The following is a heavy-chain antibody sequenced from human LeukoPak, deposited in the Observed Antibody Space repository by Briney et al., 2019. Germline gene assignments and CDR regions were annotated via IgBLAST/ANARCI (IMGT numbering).Heavy chain of an antibody. CDR3: ARNYGSGTGWFDP. CDR1: GGTFISYA. Sequence: SVKVSCKASGGTFISYAISWVRQAPGQGLEWMGRIIPIFGIANYAQKFQGRVTITADKSTSTAYMELSSLRSEDTAVYYCARNYGSGTGWFDPWGQGTLVTVSS. V-gene: IGHV1-69*17. J-gene: IGHJ5*02. D-gene: IGHD3-10*01. CDR2: IIPIFGIA.